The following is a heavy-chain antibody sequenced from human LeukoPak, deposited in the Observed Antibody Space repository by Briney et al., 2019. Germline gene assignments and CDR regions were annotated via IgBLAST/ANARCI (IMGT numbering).Heavy chain of an antibody. CDR2: IRTTAEGAKYA. Sequence: QTGGSLRLSCATSGFSFTDYPMNWVRQAPGKGLEGISNIRTTAEGAKYAYYADSVKGRVTISRDDGKNTLYLHMNSLRDDDTAVYYCATGQRYAFDYWGQGILVTVSS. CDR3: ATGQRYAFDY. J-gene: IGHJ4*02. CDR1: GFSFTDYP. V-gene: IGHV3-48*02. D-gene: IGHD3-9*01.